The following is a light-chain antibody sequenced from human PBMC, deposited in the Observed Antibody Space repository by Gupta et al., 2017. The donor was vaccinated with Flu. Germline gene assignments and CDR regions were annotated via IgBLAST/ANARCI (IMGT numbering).Light chain of an antibody. CDR1: SSNIGSNY. CDR2: RNN. V-gene: IGLV1-47*01. Sequence: QSVLTQPPSASGTPGQRVTISCSGSSSNIGSNYVYWYQQLPGTAHKLLIYRNNQRPSGVPDRFGGSTAGTSASLVISGLRYEDDADYCGAAWDDSLGGRGVFGGGTKLTVL. J-gene: IGLJ3*02. CDR3: AAWDDSLGGRGV.